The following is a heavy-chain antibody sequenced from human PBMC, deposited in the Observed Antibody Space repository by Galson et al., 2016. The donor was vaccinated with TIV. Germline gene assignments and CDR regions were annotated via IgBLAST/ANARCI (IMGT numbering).Heavy chain of an antibody. D-gene: IGHD1-14*01. V-gene: IGHV3-74*01. Sequence: SLRLSCAASGFSVSNSWMHWVRQAPGKGLVWVSRMNEDGNTIDQADSVRGRFTISRDNARNTLYLQMNSLRAEDSGVYYCSRDFTGPYDQWGHGTLVTVSS. CDR1: GFSVSNSW. CDR2: MNEDGNTI. J-gene: IGHJ5*02. CDR3: SRDFTGPYDQ.